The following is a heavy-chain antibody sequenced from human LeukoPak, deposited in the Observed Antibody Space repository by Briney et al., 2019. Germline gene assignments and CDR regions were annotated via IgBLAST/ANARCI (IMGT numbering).Heavy chain of an antibody. CDR1: GYTFTSYD. CDR2: MNPNSGNT. D-gene: IGHD6-19*01. J-gene: IGHJ6*03. CDR3: ARGVVAVAGKVGYYYYYYMDV. Sequence: GASVKVSCKASGYTFTSYDINWVRQATGQGLEWMGWMNPNSGNTGYAQKFQGRVTMTRNTSISTAYMELSSLRSEDTAVYYCARGVVAVAGKVGYYYYYYMDVWGKGTTVTISS. V-gene: IGHV1-8*01.